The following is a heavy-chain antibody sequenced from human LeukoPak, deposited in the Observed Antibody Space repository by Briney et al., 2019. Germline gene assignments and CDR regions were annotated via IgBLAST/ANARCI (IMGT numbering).Heavy chain of an antibody. CDR3: ATTVIAVENWFDP. CDR2: IYHSGST. Sequence: SETLSLTCTVSGASITSSGYYWGWIRQPPGKGLEWIGTIYHSGSTYYSPSLKSRVTISIDTSKNQFSLQLSSVTATDTAVYYCATTVIAVENWFDPWGQGTLVTVSS. CDR1: GASITSSGYY. J-gene: IGHJ5*02. V-gene: IGHV4-39*01. D-gene: IGHD6-19*01.